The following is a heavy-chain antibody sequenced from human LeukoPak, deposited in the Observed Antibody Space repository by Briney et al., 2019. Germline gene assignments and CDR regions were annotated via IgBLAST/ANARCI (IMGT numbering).Heavy chain of an antibody. J-gene: IGHJ4*02. CDR1: GYTFTSYA. V-gene: IGHV1-3*01. CDR3: ARTPGLFGLGELLPFDY. Sequence: ASVKVSCKASGYTFTSYAMHWVRQAPGQRLEWMGWINAGNGNTKYSQKFQGRVTITRDTSASTAYMELSSLRSEDTAVYYCARTPGLFGLGELLPFDYWGQGTLVTVSS. D-gene: IGHD3-10*01. CDR2: INAGNGNT.